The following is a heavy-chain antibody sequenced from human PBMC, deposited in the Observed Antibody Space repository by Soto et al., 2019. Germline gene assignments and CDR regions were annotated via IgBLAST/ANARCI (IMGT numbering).Heavy chain of an antibody. CDR1: GASVSTNGYY. CDR2: MYFTGST. J-gene: IGHJ4*02. Sequence: SETLSLTCSVSGASVSTNGYYWSWIRQHPGQGLEWIGYMYFTGSTYYNPSLKSRVTMSFNSAKNQYSLELTSVTAAETAVFYCVRRARDISGTHYWGQGLLVTVSS. V-gene: IGHV4-31*03. D-gene: IGHD3-22*01. CDR3: VRRARDISGTHY.